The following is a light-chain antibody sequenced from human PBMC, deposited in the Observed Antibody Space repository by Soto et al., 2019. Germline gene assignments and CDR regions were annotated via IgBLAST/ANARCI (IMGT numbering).Light chain of an antibody. V-gene: IGKV3-20*01. CDR2: GAS. J-gene: IGKJ1*01. CDR1: QSVSSSY. Sequence: DTVLTQFPDTLSLSPGEGATLSCRASQSVSSSYLAWYQQKPGQAPRLLIYGASSRATGIPDRFSGSGSGTDFTLTISRLEPEDFAVYFCQHYGNSRGTFGQGTKVDIK. CDR3: QHYGNSRGT.